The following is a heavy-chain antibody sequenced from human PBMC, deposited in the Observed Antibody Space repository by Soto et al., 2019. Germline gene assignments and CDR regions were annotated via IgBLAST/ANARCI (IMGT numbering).Heavy chain of an antibody. D-gene: IGHD3-9*01. Sequence: EVHLVESGGGLVQPGGSLRLSCAASGFTFNNYWMHWVRQAPGKGLEWVSRASRDATTINYADSVNGRFAISRDNARNTLYLQMNNLRAEDAAVYYCVIGSNDWYGLDYWGQGTRVTVSS. V-gene: IGHV3-74*01. CDR2: ASRDATTI. J-gene: IGHJ4*02. CDR3: VIGSNDWYGLDY. CDR1: GFTFNNYW.